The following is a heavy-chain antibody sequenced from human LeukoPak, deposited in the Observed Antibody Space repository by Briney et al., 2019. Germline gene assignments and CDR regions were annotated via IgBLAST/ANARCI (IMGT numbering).Heavy chain of an antibody. D-gene: IGHD3-22*01. Sequence: GGSLRLSCAASGFTFSSYSMNWVRQAPGKGLEWVAVMSNDGSQKYYGASAKGRFTISRDNSKNTLFLQMNSLRADDTAVYYCARETYFYERSGHVVLGAFDIWGQGTMVSVSS. CDR1: GFTFSSYS. CDR3: ARETYFYERSGHVVLGAFDI. J-gene: IGHJ3*02. CDR2: MSNDGSQK. V-gene: IGHV3-30*03.